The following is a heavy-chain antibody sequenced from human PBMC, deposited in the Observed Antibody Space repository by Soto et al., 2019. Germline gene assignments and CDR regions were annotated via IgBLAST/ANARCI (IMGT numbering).Heavy chain of an antibody. CDR1: GFTFSSYA. D-gene: IGHD3-10*01. Sequence: GGSLRLSCAASGFTFSSYAMSWVRQAPGKGLEWVSAISGSGGSTYYADSVKGRFTISRDNSKNTLYLQMNSLRAEDTAVYYCAKDKTETMVRGVIPFDYWGQGTLVTVPQ. V-gene: IGHV3-23*01. CDR3: AKDKTETMVRGVIPFDY. CDR2: ISGSGGST. J-gene: IGHJ4*02.